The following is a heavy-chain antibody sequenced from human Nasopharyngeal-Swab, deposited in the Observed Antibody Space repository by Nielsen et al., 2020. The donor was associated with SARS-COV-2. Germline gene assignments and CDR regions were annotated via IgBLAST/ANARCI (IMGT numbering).Heavy chain of an antibody. CDR3: VRRVYDYVWGSYRYGQDY. Sequence: SETLSLTCAVYGGSFSGYYWCWIRQPPGKGLEWIGEINHSGSTNYNPSLKSRVTISVDTSKNQFSLKLSSVTAADTAVYYCVRRVYDYVWGSYRYGQDYWGQGTLVTVSS. CDR1: GGSFSGYY. V-gene: IGHV4-34*01. CDR2: INHSGST. D-gene: IGHD3-16*02. J-gene: IGHJ4*02.